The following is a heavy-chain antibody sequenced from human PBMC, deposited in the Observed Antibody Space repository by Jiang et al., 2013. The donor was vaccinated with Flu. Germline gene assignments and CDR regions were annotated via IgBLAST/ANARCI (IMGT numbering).Heavy chain of an antibody. V-gene: IGHV1-58*01. J-gene: IGHJ6*02. CDR3: AAERRGGYYDILTGYPAGGYGMDV. Sequence: WVRQARGQRLEWIGWIVVGSGNTNYAQKFQERVTITRDMSTSTAYMELSSLRSEDTAVYYCAAERRGGYYDILTGYPAGGYGMDVWGQGTTVTVSS. D-gene: IGHD3-9*01. CDR2: IVVGSGNT.